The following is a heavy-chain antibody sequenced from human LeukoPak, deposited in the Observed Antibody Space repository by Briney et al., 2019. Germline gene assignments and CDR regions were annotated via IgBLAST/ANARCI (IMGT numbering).Heavy chain of an antibody. CDR3: ARVPSTVTYVHNWFDP. CDR1: GGSISSSSYY. V-gene: IGHV4-39*07. D-gene: IGHD4-17*01. Sequence: PSETLSLTCTVSGGSISSSSYYWGWIRQPPGKGLEWIGSIYYSGSTYYNPSLKSRVTISVDTSKNQFSLKLSSVTAADTAVYYCARVPSTVTYVHNWFDPWGQGTLVTVSS. J-gene: IGHJ5*02. CDR2: IYYSGST.